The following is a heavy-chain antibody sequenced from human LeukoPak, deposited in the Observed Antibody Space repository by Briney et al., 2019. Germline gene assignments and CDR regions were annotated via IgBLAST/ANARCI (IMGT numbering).Heavy chain of an antibody. CDR2: FSHRGGS. V-gene: IGHV4-38-2*02. CDR3: ARAQDFSDSSGPNYLDF. J-gene: IGHJ4*02. CDR1: GYSLSSGFF. D-gene: IGHD3-22*01. Sequence: SSETLSLTCTVSGYSLSSGFFCDWIRQSPGKGLEWIGSFSHRGGSYHNPSLKSRVTISVDTSKNQFSLKLLSVTAADTAVYYCARAQDFSDSSGPNYLDFWGQGILVTVSS.